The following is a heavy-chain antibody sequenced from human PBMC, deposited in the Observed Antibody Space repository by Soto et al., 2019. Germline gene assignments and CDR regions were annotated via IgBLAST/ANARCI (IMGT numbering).Heavy chain of an antibody. CDR3: ARVGATKYNWFDP. J-gene: IGHJ5*02. V-gene: IGHV4-59*01. CDR2: IYYSGST. CDR1: GGSISSYY. Sequence: PSETLSLTCTVSGGSISSYYWSWIRQPPGKGLEWIGYIYYSGSTNYNPSLKSRVTISVDTSKNQFSLKLSSVTAADTAVYYCARVGATKYNWFDPWGQGTLVTVS. D-gene: IGHD1-26*01.